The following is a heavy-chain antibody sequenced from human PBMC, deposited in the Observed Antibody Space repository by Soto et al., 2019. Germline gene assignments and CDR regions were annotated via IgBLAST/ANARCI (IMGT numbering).Heavy chain of an antibody. CDR1: GYTFTSYY. J-gene: IGHJ6*02. V-gene: IGHV1-3*01. CDR2: INPGNGNT. Sequence: EASVKVSCKASGYTFTSYYMHWVRQAPGQRLEWMGRINPGNGNTRYSQKFQGRVTMSRDTSASTAYMELSSLRSEDTAVYYCARGPGTGMDVWGQGTTVTVSS. CDR3: ARGPGTGMDV. D-gene: IGHD1-1*01.